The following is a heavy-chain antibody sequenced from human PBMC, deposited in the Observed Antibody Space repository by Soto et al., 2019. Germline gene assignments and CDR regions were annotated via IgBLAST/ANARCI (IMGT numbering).Heavy chain of an antibody. J-gene: IGHJ6*02. V-gene: IGHV4-31*03. CDR2: IYYSGST. D-gene: IGHD3-3*01. Sequence: PSETLSLTCTVSGGSISSGGYYWSWIRQHPGKGLEWIGYIYYSGSTYYNPSLKSRVTISVDTSKNQFSLKLSSVTAADTAVYYCARDRGDFWSGYPMNYGMDVWGQGTTVT. CDR3: ARDRGDFWSGYPMNYGMDV. CDR1: GGSISSGGYY.